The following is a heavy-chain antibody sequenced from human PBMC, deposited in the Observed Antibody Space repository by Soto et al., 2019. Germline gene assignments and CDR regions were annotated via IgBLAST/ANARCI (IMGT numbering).Heavy chain of an antibody. V-gene: IGHV4-30-4*08. D-gene: IGHD3-16*01. Sequence: TLSLTCTVSGGSIISGDYYWSWIRQPPGKGLEWIGYIYYSGDTSYNPSLKSRVTISIDTSKNQFSLKLSSVTAADTAFYYCAREGXXXXGXNXDYYSTMDVWGQGTTVTVS. CDR3: AREGXXXXGXNXDYYSTMDV. CDR1: GGSIISGDYY. CDR2: IYYSGDT. J-gene: IGHJ6*02.